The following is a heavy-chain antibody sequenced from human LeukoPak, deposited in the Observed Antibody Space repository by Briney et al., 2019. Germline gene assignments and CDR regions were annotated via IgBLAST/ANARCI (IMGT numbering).Heavy chain of an antibody. V-gene: IGHV3-21*01. CDR3: ASPGAAYYYYYYMDV. CDR2: ISSSSSYI. D-gene: IGHD1-26*01. CDR1: GFTFSSYS. Sequence: KPGGSLRLSCAASGFTFSSYSMNWVRQAPGKGLEWVSSISSSSSYIYYADSVKGRFTISRDNAKNSLYLQMNSLRAEDTAVYYCASPGAAYYYYYYMDVWGKGTTVTVSS. J-gene: IGHJ6*03.